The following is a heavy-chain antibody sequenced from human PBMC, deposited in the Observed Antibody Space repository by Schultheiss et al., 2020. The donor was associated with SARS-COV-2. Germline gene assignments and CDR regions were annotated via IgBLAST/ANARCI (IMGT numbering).Heavy chain of an antibody. J-gene: IGHJ4*02. CDR1: GVSVTTYC. Sequence: SETLSLTCTVSGVSVTTYCWNWIRRPPGKGLEWIGFIHDSGSTNYNPSLKSRVTISVDTSKNQFSLKLTSVTAADTAVYYCARLYSYVQYFDYWGQGTLVTVSS. V-gene: IGHV4-59*08. CDR3: ARLYSYVQYFDY. D-gene: IGHD3-10*02. CDR2: IHDSGST.